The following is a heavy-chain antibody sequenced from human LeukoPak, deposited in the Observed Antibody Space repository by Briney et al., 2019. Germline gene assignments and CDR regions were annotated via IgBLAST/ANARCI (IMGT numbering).Heavy chain of an antibody. V-gene: IGHV4-30-4*01. CDR3: ARVPGRSPGDDAFDI. CDR2: IYSNGRT. CDR1: GGSIGSGDYY. D-gene: IGHD1-26*01. Sequence: SETLSLTCTVSGGSIGSGDYYWSWIRQPPRKGLEWIGYIYSNGRTTYSPSLKSRLTISADTSKNQFSLKLSSVTAADTAVYYCARVPGRSPGDDAFDIWGQGTMVTVSS. J-gene: IGHJ3*02.